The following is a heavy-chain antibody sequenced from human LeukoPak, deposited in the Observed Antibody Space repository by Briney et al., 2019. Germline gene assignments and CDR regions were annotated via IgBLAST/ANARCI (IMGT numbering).Heavy chain of an antibody. V-gene: IGHV4-59*08. CDR3: ARHSSYCSGGSCYGDYFDY. Sequence: SETLSLTCTVSGGSISSYYGSWIRQPPGKGLEWIGYIYYSGSTNYNPSLKSRVTISVDTSKNQFSLKLSSVTAADTAVYYCARHSSYCSGGSCYGDYFDYWGQGTLVTVSS. CDR2: IYYSGST. D-gene: IGHD2-15*01. CDR1: GGSISSYY. J-gene: IGHJ4*02.